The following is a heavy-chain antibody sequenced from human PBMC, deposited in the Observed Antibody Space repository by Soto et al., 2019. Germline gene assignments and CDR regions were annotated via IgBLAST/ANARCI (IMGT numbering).Heavy chain of an antibody. CDR1: GGSISSSSYY. Sequence: TSETLSLTCTVSGGSISSSSYYWGWIRQPPGKGLEWIGSIYYSGSTYYNPSLKSRVTISVDTSKNQFSLKLSSVTAADTAVYYCARLRLRFYDYWGQGTLVTVSS. V-gene: IGHV4-39*01. CDR3: ARLRLRFYDY. J-gene: IGHJ4*02. D-gene: IGHD5-12*01. CDR2: IYYSGST.